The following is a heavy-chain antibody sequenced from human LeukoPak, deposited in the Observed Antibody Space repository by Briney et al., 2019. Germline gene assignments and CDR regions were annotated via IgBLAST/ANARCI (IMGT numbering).Heavy chain of an antibody. CDR2: ISSSSSYI. J-gene: IGHJ4*02. D-gene: IGHD3-22*01. CDR1: GFTFSSYS. V-gene: IGHV3-21*01. Sequence: PGGSLRLPCAASGFTFSSYSMNWVRQAPGKGLEWVSSISSSSSYIYYADSVKGRFNISRDNAKNSLYLQMNSLRAEDTAVYYCARGDYDSSGYYYIYWGQGTLVTVSS. CDR3: ARGDYDSSGYYYIY.